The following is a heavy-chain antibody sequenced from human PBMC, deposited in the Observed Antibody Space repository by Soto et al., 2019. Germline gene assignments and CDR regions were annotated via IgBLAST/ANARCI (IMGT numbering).Heavy chain of an antibody. V-gene: IGHV5-51*01. CDR1: VYNFIDYW. CDR3: ARPPLPGYSIHFNS. Sequence: GEFLKISCKASVYNFIDYWIGWVRQMPGKGLEWMGIVYPRDSDTRYSPSFQGQVTISADRSTGTAFLQWRSLKASDTALYYCARPPLPGYSIHFNSWGQGTLVTVYS. D-gene: IGHD2-15*01. J-gene: IGHJ4*02. CDR2: VYPRDSDT.